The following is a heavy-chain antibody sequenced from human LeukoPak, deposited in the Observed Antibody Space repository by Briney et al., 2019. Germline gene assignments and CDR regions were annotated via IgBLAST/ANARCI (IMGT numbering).Heavy chain of an antibody. CDR3: ARDPPHCSGGSCYSSDAFDI. CDR2: INPSGGST. D-gene: IGHD2-15*01. CDR1: GYTFTSYY. Sequence: VASVKVSCKASGYTFTSYYMHWVRQAPGQGLEWMGIINPSGGSTSYTQKFQGRVTMTRDTSTSTVYMELSSLRTEDTAVYYCARDPPHCSGGSCYSSDAFDIWGQGTRVTVSS. J-gene: IGHJ3*02. V-gene: IGHV1-46*01.